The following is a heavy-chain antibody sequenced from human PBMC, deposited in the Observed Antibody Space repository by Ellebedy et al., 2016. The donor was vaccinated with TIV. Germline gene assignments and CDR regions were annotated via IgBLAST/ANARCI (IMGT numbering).Heavy chain of an antibody. CDR3: ATNDIVVVHQGADLYYGMDV. V-gene: IGHV1-24*01. J-gene: IGHJ6*02. CDR2: FDPEDGET. Sequence: ASVKVSXXVSGYTLTELSMHWVRQAPGKGLEWMGGFDPEDGETIYAQKFQGRVTMTEDTSTDTAYMELSSLRSEDTAVYYCATNDIVVVHQGADLYYGMDVWGQGTTVTVSS. D-gene: IGHD2-2*01. CDR1: GYTLTELS.